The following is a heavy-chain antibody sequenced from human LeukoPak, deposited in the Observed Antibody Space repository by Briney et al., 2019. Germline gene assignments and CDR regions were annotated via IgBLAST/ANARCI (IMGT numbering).Heavy chain of an antibody. D-gene: IGHD3-16*01. CDR3: ANDES. J-gene: IGHJ5*02. CDR1: GFTFSSSS. Sequence: GGSLRLSCAASGFTFSSSSMNWVRQAPGKGLEWVSSISYSTYTYYADSVKGRFTISRDNAENSLSLQMNSLRAEDTAVYYCANDESWGEGTLVTVSS. V-gene: IGHV3-21*01. CDR2: ISYSTYT.